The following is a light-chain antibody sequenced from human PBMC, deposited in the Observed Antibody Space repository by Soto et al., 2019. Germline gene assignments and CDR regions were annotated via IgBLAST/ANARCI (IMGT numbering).Light chain of an antibody. J-gene: IGLJ1*01. CDR2: DVS. CDR3: NSYTTTSPLYV. V-gene: IGLV2-14*03. Sequence: QSVLAQPASVSGSPGQSITISCTGTSNDIGGYDYVSWYQHHPGIAPKLIIYDVSDRPSGVSNRFSGSKSGNTASLTISGLQAVDEAEYYCNSYTTTSPLYVFGSGTKVTVL. CDR1: SNDIGGYDY.